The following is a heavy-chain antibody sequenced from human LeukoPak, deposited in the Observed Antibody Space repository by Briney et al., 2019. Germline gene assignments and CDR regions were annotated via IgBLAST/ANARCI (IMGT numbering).Heavy chain of an antibody. CDR2: IYYSGST. CDR3: ARVFTGYHFDY. Sequence: PSETLSLTCTVSGGSISSSSYYWGWIRQPPGKGLEWIGSIYYSGSTYYNPSLKSRVTISVDTSKNQFSLKLSSVTAADSAVYYCARVFTGYHFDYWGLGTLVTVSS. D-gene: IGHD3-9*01. J-gene: IGHJ4*02. V-gene: IGHV4-39*01. CDR1: GGSISSSSYY.